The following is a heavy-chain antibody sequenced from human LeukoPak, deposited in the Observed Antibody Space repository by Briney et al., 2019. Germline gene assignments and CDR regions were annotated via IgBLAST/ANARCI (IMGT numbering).Heavy chain of an antibody. V-gene: IGHV4-61*02. CDR2: IYSSGST. D-gene: IGHD1-14*01. Sequence: PSETLSLTCTVSGGSISSGSYYWSWIRQPAGKGLEWIGRIYSSGSTNYNPSLKSRVTMSVDTSTNQFSLKLSSVTAADAALYYCARGRPGNYYYYYMDVWGKGTTVTVSS. CDR1: GGSISSGSYY. J-gene: IGHJ6*03. CDR3: ARGRPGNYYYYYMDV.